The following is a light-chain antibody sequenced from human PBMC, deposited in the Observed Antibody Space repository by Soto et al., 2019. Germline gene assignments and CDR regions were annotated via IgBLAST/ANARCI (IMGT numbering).Light chain of an antibody. CDR3: SSYAGSHYV. V-gene: IGLV2-8*01. CDR1: SSDVGDYNY. CDR2: EVT. Sequence: QSALTQPPSASGSPGQSVTISCTGTSSDVGDYNYVSWYQQHPGKAPKLMIYEVTKRPSGVPDRFSGSKSGNTASLTVSGHQAEDEADYYCSSYAGSHYVFGTGTKLTVL. J-gene: IGLJ1*01.